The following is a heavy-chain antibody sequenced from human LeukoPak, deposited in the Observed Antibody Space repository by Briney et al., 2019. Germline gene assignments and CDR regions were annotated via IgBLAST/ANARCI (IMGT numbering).Heavy chain of an antibody. CDR3: ARGRVSSSTWYSTYYYYFYMDV. V-gene: IGHV4-59*01. CDR2: IYYSGSGST. Sequence: SETLSLTCTVSGGSISSYYWSWIRQPPGKGLEWIGYIYYSGSGSTNYNPSLKSRVTISVDTSKNQFSLRLRSVTAADTAVYFCARGRVSSSTWYSTYYYYFYMDVWGKGTTVTVSS. CDR1: GGSISSYY. J-gene: IGHJ6*03. D-gene: IGHD1-1*01.